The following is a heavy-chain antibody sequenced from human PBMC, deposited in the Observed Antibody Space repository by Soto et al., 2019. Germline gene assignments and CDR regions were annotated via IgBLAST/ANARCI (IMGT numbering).Heavy chain of an antibody. CDR3: ATAGAVDTAMEIDY. Sequence: VASVKVSCKVSGYTLTELSMHWVRQAPGKGLEWMGGFDPEDGETIYAQKFQGRVTMTEDTSTDTAYMELSSLRSEDTAVYYCATAGAVDTAMEIDYWGQGTLVIVSS. D-gene: IGHD5-18*01. CDR2: FDPEDGET. V-gene: IGHV1-24*01. CDR1: GYTLTELS. J-gene: IGHJ4*02.